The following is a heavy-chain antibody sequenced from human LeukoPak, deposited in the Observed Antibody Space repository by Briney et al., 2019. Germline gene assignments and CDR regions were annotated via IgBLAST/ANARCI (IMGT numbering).Heavy chain of an antibody. CDR1: GFIFSSYE. CDR2: ISSGGTTI. D-gene: IGHD3-22*01. V-gene: IGHV3-48*03. J-gene: IGHJ4*02. CDR3: ARVRSGYYQGFDY. Sequence: PGGSLRLSCAASGFIFSSYEMNWVRQAPGKGLEWVSYISSGGTTIFYAGSVKGRFTISRDNDKNSLYLEMNSLRAEDTAVYYCARVRSGYYQGFDYWGQGTLVTVSS.